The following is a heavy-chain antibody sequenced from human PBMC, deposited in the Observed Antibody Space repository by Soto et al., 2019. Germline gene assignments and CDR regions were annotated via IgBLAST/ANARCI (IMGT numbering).Heavy chain of an antibody. D-gene: IGHD6-19*01. CDR3: ARRHLAVAVSPWFDP. J-gene: IGHJ5*02. V-gene: IGHV2-26*01. CDR1: GLSITDSEMG. CDR2: IDSSGEK. Sequence: QVTLKESGPVLVKPTETLTLRCTVSGLSITDSEMGVSWIRQPPGQPLEWLAHIDSSGEKSYRTFLNSRLAISKDTYKSQIVLTMTNMDPADTDPYYCARRHLAVAVSPWFDPWGQGIPVTVSS.